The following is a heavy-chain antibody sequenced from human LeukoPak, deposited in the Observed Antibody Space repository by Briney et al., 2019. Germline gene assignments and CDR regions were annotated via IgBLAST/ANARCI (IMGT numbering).Heavy chain of an antibody. V-gene: IGHV3-48*01. CDR1: GITFSGYS. J-gene: IGHJ4*02. D-gene: IGHD2-15*01. CDR2: MTTSGNTI. CDR3: AKGTLRSCSGASCYPLDY. Sequence: GGSLRLSCVVSGITFSGYSMIWVRQAPGKGLEWLSFMTTSGNTIFYAESVKDRFTISRDNSKDTLYLQMNSLRAADTAIYYCAKGTLRSCSGASCYPLDYWGQGTLVTVSS.